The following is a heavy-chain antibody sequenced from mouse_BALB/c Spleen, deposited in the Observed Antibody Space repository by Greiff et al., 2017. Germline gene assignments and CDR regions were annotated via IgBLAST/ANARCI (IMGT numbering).Heavy chain of an antibody. V-gene: IGHV1-87*01. CDR3: ARGYGSSAMDY. CDR2: IYPGDGDT. J-gene: IGHJ4*01. D-gene: IGHD1-1*01. Sequence: QVQLQQSGAELARPGASVKLSCKASGYTFTSYWMQWVKQRPGQGLEWIGAIYPGDGDTRYTQKFKGKATLTADKSSSTAYMQLSSLASEDSAVYYCARGYGSSAMDYWGQGTSVTVSS. CDR1: GYTFTSYW.